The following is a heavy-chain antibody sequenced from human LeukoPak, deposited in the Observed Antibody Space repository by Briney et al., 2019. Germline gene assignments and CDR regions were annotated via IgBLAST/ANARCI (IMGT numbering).Heavy chain of an antibody. D-gene: IGHD1-26*01. J-gene: IGHJ4*02. CDR1: GFTFTNNF. V-gene: IGHV3-7*01. CDR2: IKQDGSET. CDR3: AKITDGELRRFDY. Sequence: GGSLRLSCAASGFTFTNNFMSWVRQVPGKGLEWVANIKQDGSETTYADSVRGRFTISRDNSKNTLYLQMNSLRVEDTAVYYCAKITDGELRRFDYWGQGTRVTVSS.